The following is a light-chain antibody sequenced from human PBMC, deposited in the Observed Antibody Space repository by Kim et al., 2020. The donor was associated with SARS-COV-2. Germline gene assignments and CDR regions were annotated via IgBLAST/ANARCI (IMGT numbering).Light chain of an antibody. J-gene: IGKJ1*01. Sequence: EIVLTQSPATLSLSPGERATLSCRASQSVSSYLGWYQQKFGQPPRLLIYDASNRANGVPARFSGSGSGTDFTLTISSLEPEDFAVYYSQRSSNWPWTSGQGTKVDIK. CDR1: QSVSSY. CDR2: DAS. V-gene: IGKV3-11*01. CDR3: QRSSNWPWT.